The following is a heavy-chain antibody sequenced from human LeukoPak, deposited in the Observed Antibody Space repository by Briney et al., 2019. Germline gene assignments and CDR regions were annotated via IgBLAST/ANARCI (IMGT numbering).Heavy chain of an antibody. CDR1: GGSISSSSYY. V-gene: IGHV4-39*01. D-gene: IGHD1-1*01. J-gene: IGHJ4*02. CDR3: ARRVPTGTPRAGFDY. Sequence: ETLSLTCTVSGGSISSSSYYWGWIRQPPGKGLEWIGSIYYSGSTYYNPSLKSRVTISVDTSKNQFSLKLSSVTAADTAVYYCARRVPTGTPRAGFDYWGQGTLVTVSS. CDR2: IYYSGST.